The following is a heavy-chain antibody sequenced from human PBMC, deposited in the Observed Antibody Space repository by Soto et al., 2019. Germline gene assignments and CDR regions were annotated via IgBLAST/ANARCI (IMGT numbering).Heavy chain of an antibody. J-gene: IGHJ6*02. CDR2: IIPIFGTA. Sequence: QVQLVQSGAEVKKPGSSVKVSRKASGGTFSSYAISWVRQAPGQGLEWMGGIIPIFGTANYAQKFQGRVTITADESTSTAYMELSSLRSEDTAVYYCARNSLLVATNYYYGMDVWGQGTTVTVSS. CDR1: GGTFSSYA. CDR3: ARNSLLVATNYYYGMDV. D-gene: IGHD5-12*01. V-gene: IGHV1-69*01.